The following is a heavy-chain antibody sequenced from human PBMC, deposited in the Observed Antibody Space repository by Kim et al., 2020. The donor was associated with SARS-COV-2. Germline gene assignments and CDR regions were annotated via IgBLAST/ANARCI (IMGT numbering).Heavy chain of an antibody. CDR2: ISYDGSNK. Sequence: GGSLRLSCAASGFTFSSYAMHWVRQAPGKGLEWVAVISYDGSNKYYADSVKGRFTISRDNSKNTLYLQMNSLRAEDTAVYYCAREILYYYGSGPSYWYFDLWGRGTLVTVSS. D-gene: IGHD3-10*01. V-gene: IGHV3-30-3*01. CDR3: AREILYYYGSGPSYWYFDL. CDR1: GFTFSSYA. J-gene: IGHJ2*01.